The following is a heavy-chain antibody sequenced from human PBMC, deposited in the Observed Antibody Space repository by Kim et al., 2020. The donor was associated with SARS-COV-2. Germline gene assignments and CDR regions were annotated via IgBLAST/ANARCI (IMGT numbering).Heavy chain of an antibody. CDR2: IYHSGST. CDR3: ARDPRSSSSTYYYGMDV. CDR1: GGSISSSNW. V-gene: IGHV4-4*02. D-gene: IGHD6-13*01. J-gene: IGHJ6*02. Sequence: SETLSLTCAVSGGSISSSNWWSWVRQPPGKGLEWIGEIYHSGSTNYNPSLKSRVTISVDKSKNQFSLKLSSVTAADTAVYYCARDPRSSSSTYYYGMDVWGQGTTVTVSS.